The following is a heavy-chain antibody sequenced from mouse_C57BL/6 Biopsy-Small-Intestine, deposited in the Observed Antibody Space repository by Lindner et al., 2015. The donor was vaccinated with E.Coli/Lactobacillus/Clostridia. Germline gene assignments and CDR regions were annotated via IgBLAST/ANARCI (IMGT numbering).Heavy chain of an antibody. J-gene: IGHJ4*01. V-gene: IGHV1-47*01. CDR2: FHPYNDDT. D-gene: IGHD2-5*01. CDR1: GYTFTTYP. Sequence: VQLQESGAELVKPGASVRMSCKVSGYTFTTYPIEWMKQNHGKSLEWIGNFHPYNDDTKYNEKFKGKATLTVEKSSTTVYLELSRLTSDDSGVYYCARGYYSNYYAMDYWGQGTSVTVSS. CDR3: ARGYYSNYYAMDY.